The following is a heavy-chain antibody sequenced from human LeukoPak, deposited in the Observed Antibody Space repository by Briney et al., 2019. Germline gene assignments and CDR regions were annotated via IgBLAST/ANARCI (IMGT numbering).Heavy chain of an antibody. D-gene: IGHD6-13*01. CDR1: GGSISSSSYY. J-gene: IGHJ4*02. CDR2: IYYSGST. Sequence: PSETLSLTCTVSGGSISSSSYYWGWIRQPPGKGLEWIGSIYYSGSTYYNPSLKSRVTISVDTSKNQFSLKLSSVTAADTAVYYCARLSIPGIAAAGPTYYFDYWGQGTLVTVSS. CDR3: ARLSIPGIAAAGPTYYFDY. V-gene: IGHV4-39*01.